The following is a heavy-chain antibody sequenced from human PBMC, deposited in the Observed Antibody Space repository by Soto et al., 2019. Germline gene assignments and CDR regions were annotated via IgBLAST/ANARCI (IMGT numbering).Heavy chain of an antibody. J-gene: IGHJ6*02. D-gene: IGHD3-22*01. Sequence: SVKVSCKASGGTFSSYAISWVRQAPGQGLEWMGGIIPIFGTANYAQKFQGRVTITADESTSTAYMELSSLRSEDTAVYYCARYYYDSSGYYSHYYGMDVWGQGTTVTVSS. V-gene: IGHV1-69*13. CDR3: ARYYYDSSGYYSHYYGMDV. CDR1: GGTFSSYA. CDR2: IIPIFGTA.